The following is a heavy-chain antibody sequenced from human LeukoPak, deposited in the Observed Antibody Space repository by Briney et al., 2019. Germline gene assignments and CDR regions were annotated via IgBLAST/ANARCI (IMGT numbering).Heavy chain of an antibody. J-gene: IGHJ4*02. CDR1: GFTVSSNY. CDR3: VRARTLIAAAEYYFDY. D-gene: IGHD6-13*01. CDR2: IYSGGST. V-gene: IGHV3-53*01. Sequence: GGSLRLSCAASGFTVSSNYMSWVRQAPGKGLEWVSVIYSGGSTYYADSVKGRFTISRDNSKNTLYLQMNSLRAEDTAVYYCVRARTLIAAAEYYFDYWGQGTLVTVSS.